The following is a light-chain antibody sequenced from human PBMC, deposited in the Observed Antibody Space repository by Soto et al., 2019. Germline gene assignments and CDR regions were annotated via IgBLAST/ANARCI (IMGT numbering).Light chain of an antibody. CDR3: LLYYGGAQPI. CDR2: STS. V-gene: IGLV7-43*01. J-gene: IGLJ2*01. CDR1: TGAVTGGYY. Sequence: QAVVTQEPSLTVSPGGTVTLTCASSTGAVTGGYYPNWFQRKPGQAPRPLIYSTSNKHSWTPARFSGSLLGGKAALTLSGVQPEDEAEYYCLLYYGGAQPIFGGGTKLTVL.